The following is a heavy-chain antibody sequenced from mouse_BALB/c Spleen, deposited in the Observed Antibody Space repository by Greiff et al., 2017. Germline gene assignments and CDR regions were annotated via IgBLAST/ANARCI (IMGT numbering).Heavy chain of an antibody. CDR2: IWSDGST. Sequence: VKLMESGPDLVAPSQSLSITCTVSGFSLTSYGVHWVRQPPGKGLEWLVVIWSDGSTTYNSALKSRLSISKDNSKSQVFLKMNSLQTDDTAMYYCARHDSLYWYFDVWGAGTTVTVSS. J-gene: IGHJ1*01. CDR1: GFSLTSYG. D-gene: IGHD6-2*01. CDR3: ARHDSLYWYFDV. V-gene: IGHV2-6-2*01.